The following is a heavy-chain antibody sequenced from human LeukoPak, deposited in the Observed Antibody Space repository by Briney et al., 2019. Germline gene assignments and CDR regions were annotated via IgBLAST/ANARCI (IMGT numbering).Heavy chain of an antibody. D-gene: IGHD6-13*01. J-gene: IGHJ4*02. Sequence: ASVKVSCKASGYTFSSYGISWVRQAPGQGPEWMGWISAYNGNTNYAQKVQDRVTLTTDTSTTTAYMELRSLRPDDTAVYYCARDSEAASGSGFDYWGQGTLVTVSS. CDR3: ARDSEAASGSGFDY. CDR2: ISAYNGNT. V-gene: IGHV1-18*01. CDR1: GYTFSSYG.